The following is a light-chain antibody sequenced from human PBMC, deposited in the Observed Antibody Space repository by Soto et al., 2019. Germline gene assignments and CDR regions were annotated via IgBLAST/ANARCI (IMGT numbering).Light chain of an antibody. V-gene: IGKV3-11*01. CDR2: DAS. CDR3: QQSSISPVT. CDR1: RSVRTY. Sequence: EIVLTQSPATLSLSPGERATLSCRASRSVRTYLAWYQQKPGQAPRLLIYDASNRAAGIPARFSGSGSGTDFTLTISSLEPEDFAVYYCQQSSISPVTFGQGTKV. J-gene: IGKJ1*01.